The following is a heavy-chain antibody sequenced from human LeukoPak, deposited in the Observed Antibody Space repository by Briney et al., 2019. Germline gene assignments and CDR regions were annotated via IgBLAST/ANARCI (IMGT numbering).Heavy chain of an antibody. CDR3: AGSSSWYMASSFDY. Sequence: SETLSLTCTVSGGSISSYYWSWFRQPPRKGLERIGYIYYSGSTNYNPSLKSRVTISVDTFKNQFSLKLSSVTAADTAVYYCAGSSSWYMASSFDYWGQGTLVTVSS. V-gene: IGHV4-59*01. CDR2: IYYSGST. D-gene: IGHD6-13*01. CDR1: GGSISSYY. J-gene: IGHJ4*02.